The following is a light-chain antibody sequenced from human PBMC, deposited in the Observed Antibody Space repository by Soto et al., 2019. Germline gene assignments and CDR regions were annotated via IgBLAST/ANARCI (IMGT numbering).Light chain of an antibody. V-gene: IGLV2-8*01. J-gene: IGLJ2*01. CDR3: SSYAGSNKVL. CDR1: SSDVGGYNY. CDR2: EVS. Sequence: QSVLTQPPSASGSPGQSVTFSCTGTSSDVGGYNYVSWYQHHPGNAPKLMIYEVSKRPSGVPDRFSGSKSGNTASLTVSGLQAEDEADFYCSSYAGSNKVLFGGGTKVTVL.